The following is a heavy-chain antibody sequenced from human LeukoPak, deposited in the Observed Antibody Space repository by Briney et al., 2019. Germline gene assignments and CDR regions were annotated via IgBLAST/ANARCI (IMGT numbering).Heavy chain of an antibody. Sequence: ASVKVSCKTSGYPFTKNHIHWVRQAPGQGLEWMGLIKVNNDYTRYEQKFQGRVTLTRDSSTGTVYMEVSSLKSEDTAVYYCARDGNNYNFDYWGQGTLVTVSS. CDR2: IKVNNDYT. CDR3: ARDGNNYNFDY. J-gene: IGHJ4*02. V-gene: IGHV1-46*01. CDR1: GYPFTKNH. D-gene: IGHD1-1*01.